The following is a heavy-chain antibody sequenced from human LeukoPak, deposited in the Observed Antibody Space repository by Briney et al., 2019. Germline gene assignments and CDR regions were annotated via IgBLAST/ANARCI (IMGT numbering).Heavy chain of an antibody. D-gene: IGHD1-26*01. CDR1: GYTFTTYY. CDR3: TRDGVGAPPDY. Sequence: ASVKVSCKASGYTFTTYYIHWIRQAPGQDLEWIGTINAGSGTTGYAQKFQGRLTMTRDTPTSTVYMDLSGLTVEDTAVYYCTRDGVGAPPDYWDQGTLVAVSS. CDR2: INAGSGTT. J-gene: IGHJ4*02. V-gene: IGHV1-46*01.